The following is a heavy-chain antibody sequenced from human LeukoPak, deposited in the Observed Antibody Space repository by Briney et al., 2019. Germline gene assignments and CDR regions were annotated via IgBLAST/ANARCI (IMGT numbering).Heavy chain of an antibody. V-gene: IGHV3-30*18. Sequence: GRSLRLSCAASGFTFSNYGMHWVRLAPGKGREWVAVVTSEGNIKYDADSVKGRFPISRHNSKKTLYLQMTSLGVEDTPMYYCAKDYDFLSWSTPIAVWGQGTTVTVSS. CDR2: VTSEGNIK. D-gene: IGHD3-3*01. CDR1: GFTFSNYG. J-gene: IGHJ6*02. CDR3: AKDYDFLSWSTPIAV.